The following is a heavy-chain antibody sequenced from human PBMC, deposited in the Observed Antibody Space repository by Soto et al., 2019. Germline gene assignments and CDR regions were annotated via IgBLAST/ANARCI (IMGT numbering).Heavy chain of an antibody. CDR2: MNPNSGNT. CDR1: GYTFTSYD. J-gene: IGHJ6*02. CDR3: ARGGGYSGYALPYYYYGMDV. V-gene: IGHV1-8*01. D-gene: IGHD5-12*01. Sequence: QVQLVQSGAEVKKPGASVKVSCKASGYTFTSYDINWVRQATGQGLEWMGWMNPNSGNTGYAQKFQGRVTMTRNTSIRTAYMERSSLRSEDTAVYYCARGGGYSGYALPYYYYGMDVWGQGTTVTVSS.